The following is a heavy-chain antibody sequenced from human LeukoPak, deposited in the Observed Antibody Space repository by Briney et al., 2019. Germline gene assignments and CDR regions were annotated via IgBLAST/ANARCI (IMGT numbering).Heavy chain of an antibody. Sequence: ASVKVSCKASGYTFTSYYMHWVRQAPGQGLEWMGWINPDSGGTNYAQKFQDRVTMTRNTSINTAYMELSRLRSDDTAVYYCAREKRRYCSNTVCSEFDYWGQGTLVTVSS. J-gene: IGHJ4*02. CDR2: INPDSGGT. D-gene: IGHD2-8*01. V-gene: IGHV1-2*02. CDR3: AREKRRYCSNTVCSEFDY. CDR1: GYTFTSYY.